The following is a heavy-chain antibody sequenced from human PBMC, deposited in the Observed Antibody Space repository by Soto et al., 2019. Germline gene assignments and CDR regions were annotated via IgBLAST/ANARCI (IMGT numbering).Heavy chain of an antibody. J-gene: IGHJ4*02. Sequence: QVQLQESGPGLVKPSQTLSLTCTVSGDSISSGGYYWNWIRQHPGKGLEWIGYIYYSGSTDYKSSLKGRITISLDTSKNQFSLKLSSVTAADTAVYYCARAGGYVESYLSGFNYWVQGALVTVSS. D-gene: IGHD3-10*01. CDR2: IYYSGST. CDR3: ARAGGYVESYLSGFNY. CDR1: GDSISSGGYY. V-gene: IGHV4-31*03.